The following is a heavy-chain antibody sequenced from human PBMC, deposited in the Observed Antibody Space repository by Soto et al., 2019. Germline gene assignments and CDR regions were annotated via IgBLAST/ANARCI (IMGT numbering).Heavy chain of an antibody. J-gene: IGHJ4*02. CDR1: GFSFINYE. CDR3: ARESFSASPNFFDY. Sequence: RGSLRLSCAASGFSFINYEMSCVRHSPGKGLEWVSYISLSGSTIYYADSVKGRFTISRDDAKNSLYLQMDSLRADDTAVYYCARESFSASPNFFDYWGQGTLVTVSS. CDR2: ISLSGSTI. V-gene: IGHV3-48*03. D-gene: IGHD3-3*02.